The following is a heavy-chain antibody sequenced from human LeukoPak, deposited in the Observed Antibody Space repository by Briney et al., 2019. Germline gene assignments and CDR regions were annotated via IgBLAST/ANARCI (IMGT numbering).Heavy chain of an antibody. Sequence: GASVKVSFKSSGYTFTIYSISWVRQAPGQGLERVGWIIAYNGKTNYAQKLQGRVTMTTDTSTSTAYMELRSLRSDDTAVYYCARGSGWYGETYYYYYMDVWGKGTTVTVSS. CDR2: IIAYNGKT. CDR1: GYTFTIYS. CDR3: ARGSGWYGETYYYYYMDV. D-gene: IGHD6-19*01. V-gene: IGHV1-18*01. J-gene: IGHJ6*03.